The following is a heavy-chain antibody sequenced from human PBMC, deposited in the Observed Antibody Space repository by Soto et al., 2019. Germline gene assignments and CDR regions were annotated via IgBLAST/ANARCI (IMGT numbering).Heavy chain of an antibody. CDR3: ARIKSRVSGGQLVYYYYYYYMDV. V-gene: IGHV4-39*01. CDR1: GGSISSSSYY. Sequence: SETLSLTCTVSGGSISSSSYYWGWIRQPPGKGLEWIGSIYYSGSTYYNPSLKSRVTISVDTSKNQFSLKLSSVTAADTAVYYCARIKSRVSGGQLVYYYYYYYMDVWGKGTTVTVSS. J-gene: IGHJ6*03. D-gene: IGHD6-6*01. CDR2: IYYSGST.